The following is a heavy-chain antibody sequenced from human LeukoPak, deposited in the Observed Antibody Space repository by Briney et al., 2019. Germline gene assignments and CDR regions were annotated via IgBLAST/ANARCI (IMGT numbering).Heavy chain of an antibody. CDR1: GDTFSDYT. D-gene: IGHD3-10*01. CDR3: ARGRYYGSGSKNWFDS. Sequence: ASVKVPCKTSGDTFSDYTVNWVRQGPGQGLEWMGRIIPILGIATYAQKFQDRVTITADRSTSTAYMELSSLRSEDTAVYYCARGRYYGSGSKNWFDSWGQGTPVTVSS. J-gene: IGHJ5*01. V-gene: IGHV1-69*02. CDR2: IIPILGIA.